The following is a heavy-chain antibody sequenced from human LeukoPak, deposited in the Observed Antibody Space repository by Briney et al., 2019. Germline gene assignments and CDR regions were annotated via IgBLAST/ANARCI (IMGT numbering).Heavy chain of an antibody. Sequence: ASVKVSCKASGYTFTGYYMHWVRQAPGQGLEWMGWINPNSGGTNYAQKFQGRVTMTRDTSISTAYMELSRLRSDDMAVYYCAREWQTTVTTSDYWGQGTLVTVSS. J-gene: IGHJ4*02. CDR2: INPNSGGT. V-gene: IGHV1-2*02. D-gene: IGHD4-17*01. CDR3: AREWQTTVTTSDY. CDR1: GYTFTGYY.